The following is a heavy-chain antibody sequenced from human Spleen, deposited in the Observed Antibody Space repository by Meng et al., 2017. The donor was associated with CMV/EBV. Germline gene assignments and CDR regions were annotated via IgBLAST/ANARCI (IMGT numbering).Heavy chain of an antibody. CDR1: SA. Sequence: SAMHWVRQASGKGLERVGRIRSKANSNAKAYAASVKSRFTIARDDSKNTAYMQMNSLKTEDTAVYYCTRYGDVRYSGYDYPYYFDYWGQGTLVTVSS. CDR3: TRYGDVRYSGYDYPYYFDY. J-gene: IGHJ4*02. D-gene: IGHD5-12*01. V-gene: IGHV3-73*01. CDR2: IRSKANSNAK.